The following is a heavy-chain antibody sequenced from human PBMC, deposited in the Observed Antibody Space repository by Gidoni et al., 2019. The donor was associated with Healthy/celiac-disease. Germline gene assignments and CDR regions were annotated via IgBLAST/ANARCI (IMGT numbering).Heavy chain of an antibody. J-gene: IGHJ5*02. D-gene: IGHD2-2*01. Sequence: QVQLVESGGGVVQPGWSLRLSCAASGFTFSSYSMPWVRQAPGKGLEWVAVIPYDGSNKDYADSVKGRFTSSRENSKNTLYLQMNSLRAEDTAVYYCARDHIVVVPAAPGGWFDPWGQGTLVTVSS. CDR2: IPYDGSNK. V-gene: IGHV3-30*04. CDR3: ARDHIVVVPAAPGGWFDP. CDR1: GFTFSSYS.